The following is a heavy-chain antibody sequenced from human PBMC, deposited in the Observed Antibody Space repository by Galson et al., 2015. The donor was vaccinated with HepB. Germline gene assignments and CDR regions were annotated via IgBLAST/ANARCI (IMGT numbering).Heavy chain of an antibody. CDR1: GFTFSRYS. Sequence: SLRLSCAASGFTFSRYSMHWVRQAPGKGLEWVAVIWFDGSNKYYVDSVKGRFTISRDNSKNTLYLQMNSLRAEDTAVYYCARAFHDYVWGSYCFDYWGQGTPVTVSS. D-gene: IGHD3-16*01. CDR3: ARAFHDYVWGSYCFDY. CDR2: IWFDGSNK. J-gene: IGHJ4*02. V-gene: IGHV3-33*01.